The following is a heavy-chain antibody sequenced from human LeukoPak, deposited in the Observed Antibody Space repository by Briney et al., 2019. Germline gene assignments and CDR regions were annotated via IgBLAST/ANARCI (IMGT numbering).Heavy chain of an antibody. Sequence: GRSLRLSCAASGFTLSSYGMQWVRQAPGKGLEWVSAISGSGGSTYYADSVKGRFNISRDNSKNTLYLQMNSLRAEDTAVYYCAKDRQYQLLSGWFDPWGQGTLVTASS. CDR1: GFTLSSYG. CDR3: AKDRQYQLLSGWFDP. J-gene: IGHJ5*02. D-gene: IGHD2-2*01. V-gene: IGHV3-23*01. CDR2: ISGSGGST.